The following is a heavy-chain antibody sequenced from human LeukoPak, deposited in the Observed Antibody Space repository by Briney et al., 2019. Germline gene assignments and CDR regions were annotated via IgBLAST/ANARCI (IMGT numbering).Heavy chain of an antibody. CDR2: ISAYNGNT. J-gene: IGHJ5*02. Sequence: ASVKVSCKASGYTFTSYGISWVRQAPGQGLEWMGWISAYNGNTNYAQKLQGRVTMTTDTSTSTAHMELRSLRSDDTAVYYCARDLSRITGTNWFDPWGQGTLVTVSS. CDR1: GYTFTSYG. CDR3: ARDLSRITGTNWFDP. D-gene: IGHD1-20*01. V-gene: IGHV1-18*01.